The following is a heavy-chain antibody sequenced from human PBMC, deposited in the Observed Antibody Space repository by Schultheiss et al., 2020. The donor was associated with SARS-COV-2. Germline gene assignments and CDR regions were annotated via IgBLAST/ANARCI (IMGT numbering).Heavy chain of an antibody. V-gene: IGHV4-59*08. Sequence: SETLSLTCIVSGGSVSGHYWSWIRQTPGKGLEWIGYVYYSGSTNYNPSLKSRVTISVDTSKNQFSLKLSSVTAADTAVYYCAGTVKLKYYFDYWGQGTLVTVSS. D-gene: IGHD4-17*01. CDR3: AGTVKLKYYFDY. J-gene: IGHJ4*02. CDR2: VYYSGST. CDR1: GGSVSGHY.